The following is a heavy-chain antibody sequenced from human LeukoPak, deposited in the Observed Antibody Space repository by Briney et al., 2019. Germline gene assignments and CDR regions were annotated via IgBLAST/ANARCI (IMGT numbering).Heavy chain of an antibody. J-gene: IGHJ6*03. Sequence: ASVTLSCKASGYSFTVFGVSWVRRAPGHGLEWMGWISAHNDNTNYVQKFQGRVTMTTDTSTNTDYMVLRRLRSADTAVSDCVSGATDGSSSWYEDYYSYMDVWGKGTTVTVPS. D-gene: IGHD6-13*01. CDR3: VSGATDGSSSWYEDYYSYMDV. CDR2: ISAHNDNT. V-gene: IGHV1-18*01. CDR1: GYSFTVFG.